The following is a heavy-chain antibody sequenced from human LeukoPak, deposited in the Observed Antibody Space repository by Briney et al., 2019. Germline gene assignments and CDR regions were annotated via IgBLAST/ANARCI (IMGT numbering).Heavy chain of an antibody. CDR2: ISYDGGNK. CDR3: AEDIGEGGQWAFNY. CDR1: GFTFRSYG. J-gene: IGHJ4*02. V-gene: IGHV3-30*18. Sequence: GRSLRLSCAASGFTFRSYGMHWVRQAPGKGLEWVAVISYDGGNKYYADSVKGRFTISRDNSKNTLYLQMNSLRTEDTAVYYCAEDIGEGGQWAFNYWGQGTLVTVSS. D-gene: IGHD3-10*01.